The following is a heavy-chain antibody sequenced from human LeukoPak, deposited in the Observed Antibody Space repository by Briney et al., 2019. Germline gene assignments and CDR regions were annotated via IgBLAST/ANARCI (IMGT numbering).Heavy chain of an antibody. V-gene: IGHV3-23*01. J-gene: IGHJ4*02. CDR2: ISGSGGGT. CDR1: GFTFSTSA. D-gene: IGHD4-23*01. Sequence: PGGSLRLSCAASGFTFSTSAMSWVRQAPGKGLEWVSNISGSGGGTYYVDSVKGRFTISRDNAKNSLYLQMNSLRDEDTAVYYCARHDYGGNSGDYWGQGTLVTVSS. CDR3: ARHDYGGNSGDY.